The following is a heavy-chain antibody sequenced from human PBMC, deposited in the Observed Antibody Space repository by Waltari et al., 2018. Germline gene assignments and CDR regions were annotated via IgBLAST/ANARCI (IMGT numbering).Heavy chain of an antibody. CDR3: ARGKSWGLDALDV. CDR2: MSPHRGET. D-gene: IGHD3-16*01. Sequence: QVQLMQSGAEVKKPGASVKVPCKPSGATFTNYDINWVRVATGQGLEWTGWMSPHRGETGYADKFQGRVTMTWNTSITTAHMELRGLNSDDTAVYYCARGKSWGLDALDVWGQGEVVTVSS. V-gene: IGHV1-8*01. J-gene: IGHJ3*01. CDR1: GATFTNYD.